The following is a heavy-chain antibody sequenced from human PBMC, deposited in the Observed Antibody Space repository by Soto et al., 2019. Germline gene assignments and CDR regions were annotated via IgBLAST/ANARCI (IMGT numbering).Heavy chain of an antibody. CDR2: INPETGGT. D-gene: IGHD2-2*01. J-gene: IGHJ6*02. V-gene: IGHV1-2*02. CDR3: AIERYQVISDGMDV. CDR1: GYTLTGYY. Sequence: QVQLVQSGADVKTPGASVRVSCKASGYTLTGYYVHWVREAPGQGLEWMGWINPETGGTSYAQKFQGRVTLSRDTSINTAYLELSRLRFDDAAVYFCAIERYQVISDGMDVWGQGTTVTVSS.